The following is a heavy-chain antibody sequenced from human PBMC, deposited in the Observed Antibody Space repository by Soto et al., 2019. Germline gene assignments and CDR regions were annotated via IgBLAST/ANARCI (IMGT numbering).Heavy chain of an antibody. CDR1: RFSFSTYI. D-gene: IGHD1-26*01. J-gene: IGHJ4*02. V-gene: IGHV3-21*01. Sequence: GGSLRLSCAASRFSFSTYIMNWVRQAPGKGLEWVASISTSSTFTYYADSVKGRFTISRDDAKNSLYLQMDSLRADDTAVYFCARDRRGSPSFDYWGQGALVTVSS. CDR3: ARDRRGSPSFDY. CDR2: ISTSSTFT.